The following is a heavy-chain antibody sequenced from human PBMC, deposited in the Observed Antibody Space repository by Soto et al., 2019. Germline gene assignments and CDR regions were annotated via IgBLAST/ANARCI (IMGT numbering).Heavy chain of an antibody. Sequence: XESLTISRQCSGYTFSNFWIGLVRQLRGKGLEWMGIIYPGDHETRYSPSFHGKVTISADKSINTAYLQWNSLEASDTAFYFCARSPRSSPYFDYWGQGALVTVSS. CDR3: ARSPRSSPYFDY. CDR2: IYPGDHET. CDR1: GYTFSNFW. D-gene: IGHD6-13*01. V-gene: IGHV5-51*01. J-gene: IGHJ4*02.